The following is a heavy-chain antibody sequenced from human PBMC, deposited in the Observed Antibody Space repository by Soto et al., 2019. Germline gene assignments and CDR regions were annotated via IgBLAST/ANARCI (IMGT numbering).Heavy chain of an antibody. CDR3: AKVSGSYYYFDF. Sequence: SETLSLTCAVSGGSISSYYWSWIRQPPGKGLEWIGYIYYSGSTNYNPSLKSRVTISVDKSKNQFSLKLSSVTAADTAVYYCAKVSGSYYYFDFWGQGTLVTVSS. D-gene: IGHD1-26*01. V-gene: IGHV4-59*12. J-gene: IGHJ4*02. CDR2: IYYSGST. CDR1: GGSISSYY.